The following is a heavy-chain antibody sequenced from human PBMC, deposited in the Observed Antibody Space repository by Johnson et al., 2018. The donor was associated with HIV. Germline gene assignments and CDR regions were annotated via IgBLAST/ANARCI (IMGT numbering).Heavy chain of an antibody. CDR3: AKVDCGGDTCAGFDPFNL. D-gene: IGHD2-21*01. CDR1: GFTFSDYY. Sequence: QVQLVESGGGLVKPGGSLRLSCAASGFTFSDYYMSWIRQAPGKGLEWVSYISSSGSTIYYAASLKGRIYISRDNAKNTVDLQMNSLRVEDTAVYYCAKVDCGGDTCAGFDPFNLWGQGTLVTVSS. V-gene: IGHV3-11*04. J-gene: IGHJ3*01. CDR2: ISSSGSTI.